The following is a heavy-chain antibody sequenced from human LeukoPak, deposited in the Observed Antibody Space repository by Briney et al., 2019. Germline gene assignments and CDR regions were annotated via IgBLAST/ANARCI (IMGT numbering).Heavy chain of an antibody. CDR1: GFTFSSYG. D-gene: IGHD3-22*01. J-gene: IGHJ4*02. CDR2: ILSDGSKE. V-gene: IGHV3-33*06. CDR3: ANLPYDSSGFWAYFDN. Sequence: PGGSLRLSCAASGFTFSSYGMHWVRQAPGKGLEWVAVILSDGSKEFYTDSVKGRFIISGDSSKNTVYLQMNSLRAEDTAVYYCANLPYDSSGFWAYFDNWGQGTLVTVSS.